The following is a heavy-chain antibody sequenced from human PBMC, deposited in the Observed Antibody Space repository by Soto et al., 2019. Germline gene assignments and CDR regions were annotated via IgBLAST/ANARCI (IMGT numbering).Heavy chain of an antibody. CDR3: ARDHAMIVVVISLDY. D-gene: IGHD3-22*01. V-gene: IGHV3-30-3*01. Sequence: QVQLVESGGGVVQPGRSLRLSCAASGFTFSSYAMHWVRQAPGKGLEWVAVISYDGSNKYYADSVKGRFTISRDNSKNTLYLQMNSLRAEDTAVYYCARDHAMIVVVISLDYWGQGTLVTVSS. CDR2: ISYDGSNK. CDR1: GFTFSSYA. J-gene: IGHJ4*02.